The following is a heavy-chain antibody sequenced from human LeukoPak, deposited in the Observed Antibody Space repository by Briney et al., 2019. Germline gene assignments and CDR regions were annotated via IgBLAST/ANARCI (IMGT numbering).Heavy chain of an antibody. Sequence: GGSLRLSCAASGFTVSSNYMSWVRQAPGKGLEWVSVIYSGGSTYYADSVKGRFTISRDNAKNPLYLQMNSLRAEDSAVYYCARVHGAYPFDYWGQGTLVTVSS. J-gene: IGHJ4*02. CDR3: ARVHGAYPFDY. CDR2: IYSGGST. V-gene: IGHV3-66*01. CDR1: GFTVSSNY. D-gene: IGHD4/OR15-4a*01.